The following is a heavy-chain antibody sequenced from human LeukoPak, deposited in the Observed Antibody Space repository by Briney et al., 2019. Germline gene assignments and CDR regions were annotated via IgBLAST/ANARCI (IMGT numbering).Heavy chain of an antibody. CDR2: ISYDGSNE. Sequence: GGSRRLSCADSGFTFSTYGMHWVRQAPGKGLEWVAVISYDGSNEFYADSVKGRFTISRDNSKNTLYLQMNSLRAEDTAVYYCAKDQYYYDSRYYSYYYGMDVWGQGTTVTVSS. J-gene: IGHJ6*02. V-gene: IGHV3-30*18. D-gene: IGHD3-22*01. CDR3: AKDQYYYDSRYYSYYYGMDV. CDR1: GFTFSTYG.